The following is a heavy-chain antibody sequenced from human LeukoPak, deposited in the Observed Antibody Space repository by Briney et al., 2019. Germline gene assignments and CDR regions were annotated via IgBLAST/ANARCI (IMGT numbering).Heavy chain of an antibody. V-gene: IGHV4-31*03. J-gene: IGHJ6*02. CDR1: GGSISSGGYY. D-gene: IGHD3-22*01. Sequence: SETLSLTCTVSGGSISSGGYYWSWIRQHPGKGLEWIGYIYYSGSTYHNPSLKSRVTISVDTSKNQFSLKLSSVTAADTAVYYCARGIVVPRMGMDVWGQRTTVTVSS. CDR2: IYYSGST. CDR3: ARGIVVPRMGMDV.